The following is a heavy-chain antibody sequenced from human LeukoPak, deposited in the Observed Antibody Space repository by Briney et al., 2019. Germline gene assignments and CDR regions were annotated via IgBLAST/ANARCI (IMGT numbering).Heavy chain of an antibody. D-gene: IGHD3-22*01. CDR1: GYTFTSYY. V-gene: IGHV1-46*01. CDR3: ARERGSSGFDY. Sequence: GASVKVSCKASGYTFTSYYMHWVRQAPGQGLEWMGIINPSGGSTSYARKFQGRVTMTRDTSTSTVYMELSSLRSEDAAVYYCARERGSSGFDYWGQGTLVTVSS. CDR2: INPSGGST. J-gene: IGHJ4*02.